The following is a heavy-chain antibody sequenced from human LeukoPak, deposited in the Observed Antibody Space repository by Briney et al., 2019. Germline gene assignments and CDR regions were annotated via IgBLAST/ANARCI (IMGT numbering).Heavy chain of an antibody. CDR3: AKFREGTTVKIFDY. J-gene: IGHJ4*02. Sequence: PGGSLRLSCAASGFTFSSYGMHWVRQAPGKGLEWVAFIRYDGSNKYYADSVKGRFTISRDNSKNTLYLQMNSLRAEDTAVYYCAKFREGTTVKIFDYWGQGTLVTVSS. CDR2: IRYDGSNK. V-gene: IGHV3-30*02. CDR1: GFTFSSYG. D-gene: IGHD4-17*01.